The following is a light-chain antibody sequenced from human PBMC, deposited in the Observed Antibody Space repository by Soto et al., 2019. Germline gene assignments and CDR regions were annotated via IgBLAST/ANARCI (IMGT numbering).Light chain of an antibody. V-gene: IGKV1-39*01. Sequence: DIQMTQSPSSLSASVGDRVTITCRASQSVIRYLNWYQQKPGKAPNLLIYGAFSLQSGVPSRFSGSGSGTDFTLTISSLQPEDFATYYCQQSYNTPRTFXQGTKVDIK. CDR2: GAF. CDR3: QQSYNTPRT. CDR1: QSVIRY. J-gene: IGKJ1*01.